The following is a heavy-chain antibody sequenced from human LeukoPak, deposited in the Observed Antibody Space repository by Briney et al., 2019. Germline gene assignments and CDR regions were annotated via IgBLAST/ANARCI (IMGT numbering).Heavy chain of an antibody. CDR3: ARDRRGDTYYYDSSGYLNDY. J-gene: IGHJ4*02. V-gene: IGHV1-18*01. CDR1: GYTFTSYG. Sequence: GASVKVSCKASGYTFTSYGISWVRQAPGQGLEWMGWISAYNGNTNYAQKLQGRVTMTTDTSTSTAYMELRSLRSDDTAVYYCARDRRGDTYYYDSSGYLNDYWGQGTLVTVSS. D-gene: IGHD3-22*01. CDR2: ISAYNGNT.